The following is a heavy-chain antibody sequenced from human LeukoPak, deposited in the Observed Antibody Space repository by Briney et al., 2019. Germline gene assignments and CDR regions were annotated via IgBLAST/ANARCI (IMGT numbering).Heavy chain of an antibody. J-gene: IGHJ4*02. CDR3: ARGRYAITMVRGVIGGVAQGSGYSFDY. CDR2: IIHSGST. CDR1: GFTFSTYS. Sequence: PGGSLGLSCAASGFTFSTYSTNWVRQAPGKGLEWIGEIIHSGSTNYNPSLKSRVTISVDTSKNQFSLKLSSVTAADTAVYYCARGRYAITMVRGVIGGVAQGSGYSFDYWGQGTLVTVSS. V-gene: IGHV4-34*01. D-gene: IGHD3-10*01.